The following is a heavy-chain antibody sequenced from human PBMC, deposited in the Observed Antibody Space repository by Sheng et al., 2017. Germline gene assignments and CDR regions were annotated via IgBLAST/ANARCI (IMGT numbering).Heavy chain of an antibody. CDR1: GGSFSGYY. J-gene: IGHJ5*02. V-gene: IGHV4-34*01. D-gene: IGHD2-21*01. Sequence: QVQLQQWGAGLLKPSETLSLTCAVYGGSFSGYYWSWIRQPPWKGLEWIGEINHSGSTNYNPSLKSRVTISVDTSKNQFSLKLSSVTAADTAVYYCARGMWIVVVIANYNWFDPWGQGTLVTVSS. CDR3: ARGMWIVVVIANYNWFDP. CDR2: INHSGST.